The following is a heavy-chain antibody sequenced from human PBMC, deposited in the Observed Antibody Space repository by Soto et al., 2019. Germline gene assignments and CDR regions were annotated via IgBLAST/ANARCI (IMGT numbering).Heavy chain of an antibody. CDR1: GGSFSDYC. Sequence: QVQLQQWGAGLLKPSETLSLTCTVYGGSFSDYCWSWIRQPPGKGLEWIGEVDHWGTNFFNPSLKSRVTISIDTSKNQFSLNLRAVTAADTAVYYCARCREADMRDKGNWFDTWGQGTLVTVSS. CDR3: ARCREADMRDKGNWFDT. D-gene: IGHD2-15*01. CDR2: VDHWGTN. J-gene: IGHJ5*02. V-gene: IGHV4-34*01.